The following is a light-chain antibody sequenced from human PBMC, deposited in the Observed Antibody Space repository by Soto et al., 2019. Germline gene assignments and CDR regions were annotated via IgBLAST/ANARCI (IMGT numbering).Light chain of an antibody. V-gene: IGLV2-14*02. CDR1: SGFVGSFSL. J-gene: IGLJ1*01. CDR2: EGH. Sequence: QSVLAQPASVSGSPGQSITISCTRTSGFVGSFSLVSWHQQHPGKAPKVMISEGHRRSSGVPDRFSGSRSGSSASLAITGLRAEDEADYYCQSYDSSLSARYVFGTGTKVTVL. CDR3: QSYDSSLSARYV.